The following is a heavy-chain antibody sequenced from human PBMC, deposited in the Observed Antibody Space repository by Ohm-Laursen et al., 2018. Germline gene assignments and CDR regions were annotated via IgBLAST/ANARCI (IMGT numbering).Heavy chain of an antibody. D-gene: IGHD2-21*01. J-gene: IGHJ4*02. V-gene: IGHV3-30*03. CDR3: AGDPGGADNFDY. CDR2: ISNDGSNK. CDR1: GFTFSSFG. Sequence: SLRLSCAASGFTFSSFGMHWVRQAPGKGLEWVALISNDGSNKYYADSVKGRFTISRDNSKNTLYLQMNSLRTEDTAVYYCAGDPGGADNFDYWGQGTLVTVSS.